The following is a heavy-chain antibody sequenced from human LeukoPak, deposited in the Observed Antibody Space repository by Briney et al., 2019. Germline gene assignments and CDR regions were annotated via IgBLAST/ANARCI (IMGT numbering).Heavy chain of an antibody. CDR1: GGTFSSYA. CDR2: IIPIFGTA. Sequence: SVKVSCKASGGTFSSYAISWVRQAPGQGLEWMGGIIPIFGTANYAQKFQGRVTITADESTSTAYMELSSLRSEDTAVYYCARDLGIAVARTSFFDYWGQGTLVTVSS. D-gene: IGHD6-19*01. V-gene: IGHV1-69*13. J-gene: IGHJ4*02. CDR3: ARDLGIAVARTSFFDY.